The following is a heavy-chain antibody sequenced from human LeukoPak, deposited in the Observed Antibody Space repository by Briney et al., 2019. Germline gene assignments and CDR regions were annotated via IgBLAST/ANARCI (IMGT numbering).Heavy chain of an antibody. J-gene: IGHJ4*02. CDR1: GGSICNYY. D-gene: IGHD3-3*01. CDR2: IYYSGGT. V-gene: IGHV4-59*01. CDR3: ARVTGLSSGYYYSDY. Sequence: PSETLSLTCTVSGGSICNYYWNWIRQPPGKGLEWIGYIYYSGGTDYNPSLKSRVTISVDTSKNQISLKLRSVTAADTAVYYCARVTGLSSGYYYSDYWGQGTLVTVSS.